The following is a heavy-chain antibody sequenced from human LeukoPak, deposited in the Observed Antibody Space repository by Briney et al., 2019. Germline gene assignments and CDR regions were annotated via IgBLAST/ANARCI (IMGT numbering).Heavy chain of an antibody. CDR2: ISRRSGAT. Sequence: GASVKVSFKSTGYIFSDYYMHWVRQAPGRGFEWMGWISRRSGATKIAEKFQGRVTLTRDTSISTAYVELTNLASDDTAVYYCVSWAGGNSDMGSFGDSRQRTLVIVSS. CDR1: GYIFSDYY. V-gene: IGHV1-2*02. D-gene: IGHD5-18*01. J-gene: IGHJ4*02. CDR3: VSWAGGNSDMGSFGD.